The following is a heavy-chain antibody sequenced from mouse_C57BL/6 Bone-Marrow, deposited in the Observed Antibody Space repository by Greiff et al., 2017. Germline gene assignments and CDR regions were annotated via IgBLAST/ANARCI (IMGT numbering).Heavy chain of an antibody. J-gene: IGHJ3*01. Sequence: EVQLQESGAELVKPGASVKLSCTASGFNIKDYYMHWVKQRTEQGLEWIGRFDPEDGETKYAPKFQCKATITADTSSNTAYLRLSSLTAEGTAVYYCVQTPWFAYWGQGTLVTVSA. CDR1: GFNIKDYY. V-gene: IGHV14-2*01. CDR2: FDPEDGET. CDR3: VQTPWFAY.